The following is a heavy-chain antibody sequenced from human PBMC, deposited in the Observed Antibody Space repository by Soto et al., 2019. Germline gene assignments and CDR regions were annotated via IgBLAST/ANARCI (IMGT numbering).Heavy chain of an antibody. D-gene: IGHD4-17*01. Sequence: GGSLRLSCAASGFTFGGYWMHWVRQAPGKGLEWVSRSNRDGSDTNYADPVKGRFTVSRDNAKNTLYLQMNSLRAEDTAVYYCAREFSTVTKYYFDYWGQGTLVTVSS. V-gene: IGHV3-74*01. CDR3: AREFSTVTKYYFDY. J-gene: IGHJ4*02. CDR2: SNRDGSDT. CDR1: GFTFGGYW.